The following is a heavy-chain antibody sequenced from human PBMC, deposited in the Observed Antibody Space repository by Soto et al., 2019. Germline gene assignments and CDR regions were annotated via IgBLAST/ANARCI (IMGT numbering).Heavy chain of an antibody. J-gene: IGHJ4*02. CDR3: ARVHSGYDHADY. D-gene: IGHD5-12*01. Sequence: VKVSYKASGYTFTSYGISWVRQAPGQGLEWMGWISAYNGNTNYAQKLQGRVTMTTDTSTSTAYMELRSLRSDDTAVYYCARVHSGYDHADYWGQGTLVTVSS. CDR1: GYTFTSYG. V-gene: IGHV1-18*01. CDR2: ISAYNGNT.